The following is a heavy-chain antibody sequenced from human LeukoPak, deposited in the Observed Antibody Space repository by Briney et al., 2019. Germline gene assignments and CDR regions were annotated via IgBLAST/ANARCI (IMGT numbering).Heavy chain of an antibody. D-gene: IGHD1-26*01. Sequence: GGSLSLSCAASGFTFSSYAMNWVRQAPGKGLEWVSFISGSGDTTYYADSVKGRFTISRDSSKNTLYLQMNSLRAEDTAVYYCAKSRGESRGASNYWGQGTLVTVSS. CDR1: GFTFSSYA. V-gene: IGHV3-23*01. J-gene: IGHJ4*02. CDR2: ISGSGDTT. CDR3: AKSRGESRGASNY.